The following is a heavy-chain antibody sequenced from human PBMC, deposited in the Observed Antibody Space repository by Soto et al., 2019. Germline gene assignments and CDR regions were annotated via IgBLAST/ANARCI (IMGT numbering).Heavy chain of an antibody. V-gene: IGHV3-23*01. CDR1: GFTFSSYA. CDR3: SKEGRVDCYYSLYSGSSDY. J-gene: IGHJ4*02. D-gene: IGHD3-10*01. CDR2: ISGSGGST. Sequence: EVQLLESGGGLVQPGGSLRLSCAASGFTFSSYAMSWVRQAPGKGLEWVSAISGSGGSTYYADSVKGRFTISRDNSKNSLYLQLHSLRAEDTAVYYCSKEGRVDCYYSLYSGSSDYWGQGTLVTVSS.